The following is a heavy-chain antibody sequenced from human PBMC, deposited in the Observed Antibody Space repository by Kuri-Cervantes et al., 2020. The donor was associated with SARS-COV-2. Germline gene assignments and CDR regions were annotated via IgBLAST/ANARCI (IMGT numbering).Heavy chain of an antibody. J-gene: IGHJ4*02. CDR3: ARGNYVMYSRWPTAPSDY. CDR2: ISSSSYI. Sequence: ETLSLTCAASGFTFSSYSMNWVRQAPGKGLEWVSSISSSSYISYADSMKGRSTISRDNAKNSLYLQMNSLRAEDTAVYYCARGNYVMYSRWPTAPSDYWGQGTLVTVSS. CDR1: GFTFSSYS. D-gene: IGHD3-16*01. V-gene: IGHV3-21*01.